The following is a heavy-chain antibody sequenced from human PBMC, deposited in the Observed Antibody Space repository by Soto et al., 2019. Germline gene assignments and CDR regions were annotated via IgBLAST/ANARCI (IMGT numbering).Heavy chain of an antibody. J-gene: IGHJ4*02. D-gene: IGHD3-3*01. V-gene: IGHV4-30-2*03. CDR3: ARPRRSGYHPAFDY. Sequence: PSETLSLTCAVSGGSISSGGYSWSWVRQPPGKGLEWIGYIYYSGSTYYNPSLKSRVTISVDTSKNHFSLKLSSVTAADTAVYYCARPRRSGYHPAFDYWGQGTLVTVSS. CDR2: IYYSGST. CDR1: GGSISSGGYS.